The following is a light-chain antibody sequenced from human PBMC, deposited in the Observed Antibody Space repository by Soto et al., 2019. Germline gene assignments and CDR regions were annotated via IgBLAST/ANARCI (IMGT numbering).Light chain of an antibody. Sequence: DIVMNQSPDSLSVSLGERATINCNCRQIGFSSSNNKNNLAWYQKKPGQPPRLLIYWASTRESGVPDRFSGSGSGTDFTLTISGLQAEDVAVYYCQQYYTTPQTFGQGTKV. J-gene: IGKJ1*01. CDR1: QIGFSSSNNKNN. V-gene: IGKV4-1*01. CDR3: QQYYTTPQT. CDR2: WAS.